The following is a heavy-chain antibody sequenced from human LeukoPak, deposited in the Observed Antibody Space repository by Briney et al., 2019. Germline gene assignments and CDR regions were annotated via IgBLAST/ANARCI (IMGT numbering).Heavy chain of an antibody. CDR1: GYSFTSYA. V-gene: IGHV1-3*01. J-gene: IGHJ4*02. Sequence: ASVKLSCKASGYSFTSYAMHWVRQAPGQRLEWMGWINAGNGNTKYSQKFQGRVTITRDKSASTAYMELSSLRSEDTALYYCARGQAVAGTSLDYWGQGTLVTVSS. D-gene: IGHD6-19*01. CDR3: ARGQAVAGTSLDY. CDR2: INAGNGNT.